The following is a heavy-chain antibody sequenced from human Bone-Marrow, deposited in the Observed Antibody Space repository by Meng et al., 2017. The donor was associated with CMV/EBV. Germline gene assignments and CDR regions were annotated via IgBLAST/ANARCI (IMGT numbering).Heavy chain of an antibody. CDR1: GGSISSSSYY. J-gene: IGHJ4*02. CDR3: ARPLEPAADDWSIDY. V-gene: IGHV4-39*07. Sequence: SETLSLTCTVSGGSISSSSYYWGWIRQPPGKGLEWIGSIYYSGSTYYNPSLKSRVTISVDTSKNQFSLKLSSVTAADTAVYYCARPLEPAADDWSIDYWGQGTLVTVSS. CDR2: IYYSGST. D-gene: IGHD2-2*01.